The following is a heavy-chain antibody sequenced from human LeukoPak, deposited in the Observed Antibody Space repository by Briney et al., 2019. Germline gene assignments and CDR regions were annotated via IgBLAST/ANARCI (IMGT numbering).Heavy chain of an antibody. CDR3: AREGGTEFDY. J-gene: IGHJ4*02. CDR1: GFTFSTYD. CDR2: ISSSSYI. Sequence: GGSLRLSCAASGFTFSTYDMNWVRQAPGKGLEWVSSISSSSYIYYADSVKGRFTISRDNAKNSLYLQMNSLRAEDTAVYYCAREGGTEFDYWGQGTLVTVSS. D-gene: IGHD1-14*01. V-gene: IGHV3-21*01.